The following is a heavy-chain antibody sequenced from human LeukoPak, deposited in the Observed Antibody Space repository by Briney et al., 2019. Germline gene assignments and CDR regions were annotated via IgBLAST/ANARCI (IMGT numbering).Heavy chain of an antibody. D-gene: IGHD6-13*01. Sequence: SETLSLTCTVSGGSISSYYWSWIRQPPGKGLEWIGYIYYSGSTNYNPSLKSRVTISVDTSKNQFSLKLSSVTAAATAVYYCARVKQQLVPYFDYWGQGTLVTVSS. CDR2: IYYSGST. CDR1: GGSISSYY. V-gene: IGHV4-59*01. J-gene: IGHJ4*02. CDR3: ARVKQQLVPYFDY.